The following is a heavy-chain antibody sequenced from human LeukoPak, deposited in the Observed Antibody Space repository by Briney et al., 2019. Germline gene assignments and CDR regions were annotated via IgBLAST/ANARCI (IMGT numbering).Heavy chain of an antibody. CDR3: ARGAKQQLVPRAEYFQH. V-gene: IGHV4-34*01. Sequence: SETLSLTCAVYGGSFSGYYWSWIRQPPGKGLEWMGEINHSGSTNYNPSLKSRVTISVDTSKNQFSLKLSSVTAADTAVYYCARGAKQQLVPRAEYFQHWGQGTLVTVSS. CDR2: INHSGST. J-gene: IGHJ1*01. D-gene: IGHD6-13*01. CDR1: GGSFSGYY.